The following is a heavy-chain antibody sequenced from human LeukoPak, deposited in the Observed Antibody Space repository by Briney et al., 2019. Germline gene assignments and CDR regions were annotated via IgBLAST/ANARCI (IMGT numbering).Heavy chain of an antibody. CDR2: IYPGDSDT. D-gene: IGHD3-22*01. V-gene: IGHV5-51*01. Sequence: GESLKISCKGSGYSFTSYWIGWVRQMPGKGLEWMGIIYPGDSDTRYSPSFQGQVTISADESISTAYLQWSSLKASDTAMYYCARTYYYDSSGYYGLDYWGQGTLVTVSS. J-gene: IGHJ4*02. CDR1: GYSFTSYW. CDR3: ARTYYYDSSGYYGLDY.